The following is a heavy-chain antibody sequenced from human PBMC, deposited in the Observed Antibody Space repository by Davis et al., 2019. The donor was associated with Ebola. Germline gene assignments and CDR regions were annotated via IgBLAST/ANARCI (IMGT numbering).Heavy chain of an antibody. J-gene: IGHJ4*02. D-gene: IGHD6-13*01. Sequence: GESLKISCAASGFTFRSYAMHWVRQAPGKGLEWVAVISYDGSNAHCADSVKGRFTISRDNSKNTLYLQMNSLRAEDTAVYYCAKWTAGDYWGQGTLVTVSS. CDR3: AKWTAGDY. V-gene: IGHV3-30*04. CDR2: ISYDGSNA. CDR1: GFTFRSYA.